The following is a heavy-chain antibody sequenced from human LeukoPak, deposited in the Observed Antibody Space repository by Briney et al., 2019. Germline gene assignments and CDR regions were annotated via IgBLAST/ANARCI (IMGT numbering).Heavy chain of an antibody. Sequence: GGSLRLSCAASGFTFSSYAMSWVRQAPGKGLEWVANIKEDGSEKYCVDSVKGRFTISRDNAKNSLCLQMNSLRVEDTAVYYCVREDALVAGRGLDYWGQGTLVTVSS. V-gene: IGHV3-7*01. CDR1: GFTFSSYA. D-gene: IGHD6-19*01. J-gene: IGHJ4*02. CDR2: IKEDGSEK. CDR3: VREDALVAGRGLDY.